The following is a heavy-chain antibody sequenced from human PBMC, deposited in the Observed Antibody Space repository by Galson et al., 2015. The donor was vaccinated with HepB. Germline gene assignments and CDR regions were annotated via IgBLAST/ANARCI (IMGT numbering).Heavy chain of an antibody. D-gene: IGHD5-12*01. CDR1: GYTFTSYT. CDR2: INAGNDNT. J-gene: IGHJ6*03. V-gene: IGHV1-3*01. Sequence: SVKVSCKASGYTFTSYTIHWVRQAPGQRLEWMGWINAGNDNTKYSQKFQDRVTITRDTSATTAYMELSSLRSEDTAVYYCAREGYRGFMGYYYYYFDVWGKGTTVTVSS. CDR3: AREGYRGFMGYYYYYFDV.